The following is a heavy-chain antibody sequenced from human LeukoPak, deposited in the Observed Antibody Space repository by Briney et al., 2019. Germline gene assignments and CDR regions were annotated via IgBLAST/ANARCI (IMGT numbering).Heavy chain of an antibody. Sequence: ASVKVSCKDSGYTLTELSMHWVRQAPGKGLEWMGGFDPEDGETIYAQKFQGRVTMTEDTSTDTAYVELSSLRSEDTAVYYCATAKWELLALDAFDIWGQGTMVTVSS. CDR3: ATAKWELLALDAFDI. CDR1: GYTLTELS. J-gene: IGHJ3*02. CDR2: FDPEDGET. D-gene: IGHD1-26*01. V-gene: IGHV1-24*01.